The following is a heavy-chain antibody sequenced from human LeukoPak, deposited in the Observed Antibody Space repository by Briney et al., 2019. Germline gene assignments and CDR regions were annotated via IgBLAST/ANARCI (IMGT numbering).Heavy chain of an antibody. Sequence: PGGSLRLSCAASGFTFSSYAMHWVRQAPGKGLEWVAVISYDGSNKYYADSVKGRFTISRDNSKNTLYLQMNSLRAEDTAVYYCARVILRYFDWLYPFDYWGQGTLVTVSS. CDR2: ISYDGSNK. V-gene: IGHV3-30*04. D-gene: IGHD3-9*01. J-gene: IGHJ4*02. CDR1: GFTFSSYA. CDR3: ARVILRYFDWLYPFDY.